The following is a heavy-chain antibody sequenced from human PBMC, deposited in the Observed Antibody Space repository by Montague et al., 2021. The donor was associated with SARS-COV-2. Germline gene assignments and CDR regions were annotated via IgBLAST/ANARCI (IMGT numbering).Heavy chain of an antibody. CDR2: IYYSGSVTT. J-gene: IGHJ2*01. CDR1: GGSINNYY. V-gene: IGHV4-59*13. D-gene: IGHD2-21*01. Sequence: SETLSLTCSVSGGSINNYYWGWVRQPPGKGLKWIGYIYYSGSVTTSYNSSLKSRFSISVDTSENQFSRKLTSVTAADTAVYHCARRGGGGVFAWFMSWYFDVWGRGSLVTVSS. CDR3: ARRGGGGVFAWFMSWYFDV.